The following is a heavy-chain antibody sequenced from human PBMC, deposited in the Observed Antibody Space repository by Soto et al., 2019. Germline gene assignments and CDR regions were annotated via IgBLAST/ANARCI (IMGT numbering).Heavy chain of an antibody. Sequence: EVQLLESGGGLVQPGGSLRLSCAASGFTFSSYAMSWVRQAPGKGLEWVSAISGSGGSTYYADSVKGRFTISRDNSKNKLYLQMYSLRAEDTAVYYCVLWPPYYFDYWGQGTLVTVSS. J-gene: IGHJ4*02. V-gene: IGHV3-23*01. CDR1: GFTFSSYA. CDR2: ISGSGGST. D-gene: IGHD3-10*01. CDR3: VLWPPYYFDY.